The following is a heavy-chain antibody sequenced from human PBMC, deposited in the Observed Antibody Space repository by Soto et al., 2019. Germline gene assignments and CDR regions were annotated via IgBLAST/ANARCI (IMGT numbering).Heavy chain of an antibody. D-gene: IGHD6-6*01. V-gene: IGHV1-46*01. CDR1: GYTFTSYY. CDR3: ARDPYSSSSGVGYYYYMDV. Sequence: ASVKVSCKASGYTFTSYYTHWVRQAPGQGLEWMGIINPSGGSTSYAQKFQGRVTMTRDTSTSTVYMELSSLRSEDTAVYYCARDPYSSSSGVGYYYYMDVWGKGTTVTVSS. CDR2: INPSGGST. J-gene: IGHJ6*03.